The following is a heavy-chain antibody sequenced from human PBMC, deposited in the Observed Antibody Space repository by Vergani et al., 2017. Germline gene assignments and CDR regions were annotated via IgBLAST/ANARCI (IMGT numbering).Heavy chain of an antibody. V-gene: IGHV4-34*01. CDR1: GWSFSGYY. Sequence: QVQLQQWGAGLLKPSETLSLTCAVYGWSFSGYYWSLIRQPPGKGLEWIGEINHSGSTNYNPSLKSRVTISVDTSKNQFSLKLSSVTAADTAVYYCARRPYYYDSSGYSKYYYYGMDVWGQGTTVTVSS. D-gene: IGHD3-22*01. CDR2: INHSGST. CDR3: ARRPYYYDSSGYSKYYYYGMDV. J-gene: IGHJ6*02.